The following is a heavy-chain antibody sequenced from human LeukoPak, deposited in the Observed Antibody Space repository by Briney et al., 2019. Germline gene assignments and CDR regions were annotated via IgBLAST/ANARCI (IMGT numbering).Heavy chain of an antibody. CDR1: GFTFSSYS. CDR2: ISSISSYI. V-gene: IGHV3-21*01. Sequence: KPGGSLRLSCAASGFTFSSYSMNWVRQAPGKGLEWVSSISSISSYIYYADSVKGRFTISRDNAKNSLYLQMNGLRAEDTAVYYCARVGVGDYGDYVDYYYYYMDVWGKGTTVTVSS. CDR3: ARVGVGDYGDYVDYYYYYMDV. J-gene: IGHJ6*03. D-gene: IGHD4-17*01.